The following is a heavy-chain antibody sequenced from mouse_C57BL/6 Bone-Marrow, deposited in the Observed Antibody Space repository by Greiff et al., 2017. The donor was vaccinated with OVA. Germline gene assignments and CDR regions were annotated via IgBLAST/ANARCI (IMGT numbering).Heavy chain of an antibody. CDR3: ARRRGTYGSYDFDY. CDR2: IYPGSGST. J-gene: IGHJ2*01. V-gene: IGHV1-55*01. CDR1: GYTFTSYW. Sequence: VQLQQPGAELVKPGASVKMSCKASGYTFTSYWITWVKQRPGQGLEWIGDIYPGSGSTNYNEKFKSKATLTVDTSSSTAYMQLSSLTSEDSAVYYCARRRGTYGSYDFDYWGQGTTLTVSS. D-gene: IGHD1-1*02.